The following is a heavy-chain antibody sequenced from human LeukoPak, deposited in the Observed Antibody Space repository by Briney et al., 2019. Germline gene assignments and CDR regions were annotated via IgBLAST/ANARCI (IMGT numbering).Heavy chain of an antibody. CDR1: GFTFSSYG. CDR2: IRYDGSNK. J-gene: IGHJ4*02. V-gene: IGHV3-30*02. Sequence: GGSLRLSCAASGFTFSSYGMHWVRQAPGKGLEWVAFIRYDGSNKYYADSVKGRFTISRDSSKNTLYLQMNSLRAEDTAVYYCGKDQGYDSPDWGQGTLVTVSS. CDR3: GKDQGYDSPD. D-gene: IGHD3-3*01.